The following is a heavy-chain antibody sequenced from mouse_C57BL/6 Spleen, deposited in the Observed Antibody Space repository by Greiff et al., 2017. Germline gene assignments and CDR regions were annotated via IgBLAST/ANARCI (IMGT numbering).Heavy chain of an antibody. CDR1: GFSLTSYG. Sequence: VKLQESGPGLVQPSQSLSITCTVSGFSLTSYGVHWVRQSPGKGLEWLGVIWSGGSTDNNAAFISRLSISKDKSKSQVFFKMNSLQADDTAIYYCARDAGSLLAMDYWGQGTSVTVSS. D-gene: IGHD2-10*01. CDR3: ARDAGSLLAMDY. V-gene: IGHV2-2*01. J-gene: IGHJ4*01. CDR2: IWSGGST.